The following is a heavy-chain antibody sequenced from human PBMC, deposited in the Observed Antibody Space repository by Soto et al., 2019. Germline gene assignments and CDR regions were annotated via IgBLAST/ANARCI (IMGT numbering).Heavy chain of an antibody. Sequence: GASVKVSWKASGGTFSSYTISWVRQAPGQGLEWMGRIIPILGIANYAQKFQGRVTITADKSTSTAYMELSSLRSEDTVFYYCARGTGEIFDYWGQGTLVTGSA. V-gene: IGHV1-69*02. D-gene: IGHD2-21*01. J-gene: IGHJ4*02. CDR1: GGTFSSYT. CDR2: IIPILGIA. CDR3: ARGTGEIFDY.